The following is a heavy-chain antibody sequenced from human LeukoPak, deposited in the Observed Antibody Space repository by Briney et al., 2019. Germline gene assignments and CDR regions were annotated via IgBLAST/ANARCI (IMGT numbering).Heavy chain of an antibody. V-gene: IGHV4-59*12. J-gene: IGHJ6*03. CDR2: IYYSGST. Sequence: PSETLSLTCTVSGDSISSYYWSWIRQPPGKGLEWIGYIYYSGSTNYNPSLKSRVTISVDTSKNQFSLKLSSVTAADTAVYYCARDLRYSSLYMDVWGKGTTVTISS. CDR1: GDSISSYY. CDR3: ARDLRYSSLYMDV. D-gene: IGHD6-13*01.